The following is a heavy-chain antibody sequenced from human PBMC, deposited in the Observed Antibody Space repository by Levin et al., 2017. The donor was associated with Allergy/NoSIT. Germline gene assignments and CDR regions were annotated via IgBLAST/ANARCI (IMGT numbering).Heavy chain of an antibody. CDR3: ARVGVTPGAFDI. V-gene: IGHV3-53*01. CDR1: GFTVSNNY. Sequence: GGSLRLSCAASGFTVSNNYMSWVRQAPGKGLEWVSVLYSTGVTFYADSVKGRFTISRDDSKNTLYLQMDSLRAEDTAVYYCARVGVTPGAFDIWGQGTMVTVSS. J-gene: IGHJ3*02. D-gene: IGHD2-8*01. CDR2: LYSTGVT.